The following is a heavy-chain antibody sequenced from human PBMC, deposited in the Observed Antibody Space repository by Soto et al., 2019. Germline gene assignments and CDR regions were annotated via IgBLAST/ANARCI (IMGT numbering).Heavy chain of an antibody. Sequence: SETLSLTCTVSGGSISNYFWSWIRQPPGERLEYVGYIYSSASTNYNPSLKSRVTISVDTSKNQFSLKLSSVTAADTAVYYCARHNKDFWTNYYYYYYMDVWGKGTTVTVSS. J-gene: IGHJ6*03. D-gene: IGHD3-3*01. CDR3: ARHNKDFWTNYYYYYYMDV. CDR2: IYSSAST. V-gene: IGHV4-59*08. CDR1: GGSISNYF.